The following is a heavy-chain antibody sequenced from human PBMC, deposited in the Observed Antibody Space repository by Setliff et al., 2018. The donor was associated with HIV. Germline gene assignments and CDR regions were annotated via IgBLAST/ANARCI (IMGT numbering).Heavy chain of an antibody. CDR1: GGSISTNYYY. D-gene: IGHD2-21*01. J-gene: IGHJ4*02. CDR3: ARGRYFRDISDSLFDF. CDR2: IYNSGTT. V-gene: IGHV4-31*03. Sequence: PSETLSLTCSVSGGSISTNYYYWSWIRQHPGKGLEWIGYIYNSGTTFYNPSLEGRLIMSVDPSKNQFSLKLTSVTAADTAVYYCARGRYFRDISDSLFDFWCQGTLVTVS.